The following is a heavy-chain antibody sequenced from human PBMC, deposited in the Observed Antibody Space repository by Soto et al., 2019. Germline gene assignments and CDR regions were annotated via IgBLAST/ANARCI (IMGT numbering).Heavy chain of an antibody. J-gene: IGHJ6*01. CDR1: GLTFSSYA. CDR3: AKDRYCSGGSCYVFHFGMDG. Sequence: EVQLLESGGGLVQPGGSLRLSCAASGLTFSSYAMSWVRQAPGKGLVWVSSISGSSDSTYYADSVKGRFTISRDNSKNTLYLQMNSLRAEDTAVYYCAKDRYCSGGSCYVFHFGMDGWGQGTTVTVSS. CDR2: ISGSSDST. D-gene: IGHD2-15*01. V-gene: IGHV3-23*01.